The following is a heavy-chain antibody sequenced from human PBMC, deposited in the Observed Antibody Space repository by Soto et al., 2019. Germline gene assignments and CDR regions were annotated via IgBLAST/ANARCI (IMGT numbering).Heavy chain of an antibody. Sequence: SETLSLTCAVYGGSFSGYYWSWIRQPPGKGLEWIGEINHSGSTNYNPSLKSRVTISVDTSKNQFSLKLSSVTAADTAVYYCARGDSSSGGVDYWGQGTLVTVSS. D-gene: IGHD6-13*01. CDR2: INHSGST. V-gene: IGHV4-34*01. J-gene: IGHJ4*02. CDR1: GGSFSGYY. CDR3: ARGDSSSGGVDY.